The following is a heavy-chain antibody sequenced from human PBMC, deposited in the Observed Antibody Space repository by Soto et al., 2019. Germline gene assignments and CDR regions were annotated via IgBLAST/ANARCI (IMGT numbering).Heavy chain of an antibody. Sequence: GGSLRLSCAASGFTFSSYAMNWVRQAPGKGLEWVGRIKSKIDGGTTDYAAPVKGRFTISRDDSKNTLSLQMNSLKTEDTAVYYCAIYYYDTSVSGYWGQGTLVTVSS. CDR3: AIYYYDTSVSGY. V-gene: IGHV3-15*07. J-gene: IGHJ4*02. CDR1: GFTFSSYA. D-gene: IGHD3-22*01. CDR2: IKSKIDGGTT.